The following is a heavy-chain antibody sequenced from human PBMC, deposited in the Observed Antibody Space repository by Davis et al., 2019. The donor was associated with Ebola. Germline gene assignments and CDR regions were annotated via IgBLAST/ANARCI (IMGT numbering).Heavy chain of an antibody. D-gene: IGHD2-2*02. V-gene: IGHV3-7*03. CDR1: GLIISRSW. CDR2: LQQDGSEK. J-gene: IGHJ3*02. Sequence: PGGSLRPSCRASGLIISRSWMPWLRQAPGRGLEWVANLQQDGSEKYHVHSVRGRFTISRDHAKNSLYLQMNSLRAEDAAVYYCARQFCRRTSCYTDVFDIWGQGTMVTVSS. CDR3: ARQFCRRTSCYTDVFDI.